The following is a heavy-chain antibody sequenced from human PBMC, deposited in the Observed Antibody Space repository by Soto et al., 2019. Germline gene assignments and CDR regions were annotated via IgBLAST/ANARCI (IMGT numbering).Heavy chain of an antibody. J-gene: IGHJ6*02. D-gene: IGHD6-13*01. CDR3: ARRDSSSWYLSWYGMDV. CDR1: GGSISSSSYY. Sequence: SETLSLTCTVSGGSISSSSYYWGWIRQPPGKGLEWIGSIYYSGSTYYNPSLKSRVTISVDTSKNQFSLKLSSVTAADTAVYYCARRDSSSWYLSWYGMDVWGQGTTVTVSS. CDR2: IYYSGST. V-gene: IGHV4-39*01.